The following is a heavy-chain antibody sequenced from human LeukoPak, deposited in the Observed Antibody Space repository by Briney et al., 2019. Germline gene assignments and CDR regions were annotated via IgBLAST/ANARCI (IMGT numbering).Heavy chain of an antibody. CDR2: IKSKTDGGTT. J-gene: IGHJ4*02. D-gene: IGHD3-9*01. CDR1: GFTFSNAW. CDR3: TTTSTYYDILTGRTEDY. Sequence: GGSLRLSCAASGFTFSNAWMSWVRQAPGKGLEWVGRIKSKTDGGTTDYAAPVKGRFTISRDDSKNTLYLQMNSLKTEDTAVYYCTTTSTYYDILTGRTEDYWGQGTLVTVSS. V-gene: IGHV3-15*01.